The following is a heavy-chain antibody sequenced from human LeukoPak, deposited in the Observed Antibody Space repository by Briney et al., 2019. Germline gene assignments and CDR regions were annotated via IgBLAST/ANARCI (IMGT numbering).Heavy chain of an antibody. D-gene: IGHD3-10*01. CDR1: GGSISSSRYY. J-gene: IGHJ4*02. Sequence: SETLSLTCTVSGGSISSSRYYWGWIRQPPGKGLEWIGSIYYSGSTYYNPSLKSRATISVDTSKNQFSLKLSSVTAADTAVYYCASTYGSGSALLGYWGQGTLVTVSS. CDR2: IYYSGST. CDR3: ASTYGSGSALLGY. V-gene: IGHV4-39*01.